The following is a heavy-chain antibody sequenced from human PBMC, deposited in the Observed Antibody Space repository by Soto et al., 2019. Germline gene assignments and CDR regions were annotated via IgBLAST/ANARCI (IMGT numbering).Heavy chain of an antibody. CDR1: GFTFSSYG. CDR3: AKGYDSSGYYPHDAFDI. J-gene: IGHJ3*02. V-gene: IGHV3-30*18. D-gene: IGHD3-22*01. Sequence: GSLRVSCAASGFTFSSYGMHWVRQAPGKGLEWVAVISYDGSNKYYADSVKGRFTISRDNSKNTLYLQMNSLRAEDTAVYYCAKGYDSSGYYPHDAFDIWGQGTMVTVSS. CDR2: ISYDGSNK.